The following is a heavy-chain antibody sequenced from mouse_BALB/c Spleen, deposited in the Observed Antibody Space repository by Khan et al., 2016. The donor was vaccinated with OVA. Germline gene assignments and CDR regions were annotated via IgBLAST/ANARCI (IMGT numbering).Heavy chain of an antibody. CDR2: ISYSGST. J-gene: IGHJ2*01. CDR3: ARTARKKY. V-gene: IGHV3-2*02. D-gene: IGHD1-2*01. Sequence: EVELVESGPGLVKPSQSLSLTCTVTGYSITSGYGWNWIRQFPGNKLEWMGYISYSGSTNYNPSLKSRISITRDTSKNQFFLQLNSVTTEDTATYYCARTARKKYWGQGTTLTVSS. CDR1: GYSITSGYG.